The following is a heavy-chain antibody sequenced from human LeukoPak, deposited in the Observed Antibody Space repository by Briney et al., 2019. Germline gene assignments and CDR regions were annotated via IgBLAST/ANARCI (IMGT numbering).Heavy chain of an antibody. V-gene: IGHV7-4-1*02. Sequence: ASVKVSCKASGYTFTSNALGWVRQAPGQGLEWMGWINTNTGNPTYAQGFTGRFVFSLDTSDNTAYLQISSLQAEDTAVYYCAREEGYCSSTSCLRWDYWGQGTLVTVSS. CDR1: GYTFTSNA. CDR2: INTNTGNP. J-gene: IGHJ4*02. CDR3: AREEGYCSSTSCLRWDY. D-gene: IGHD2-2*01.